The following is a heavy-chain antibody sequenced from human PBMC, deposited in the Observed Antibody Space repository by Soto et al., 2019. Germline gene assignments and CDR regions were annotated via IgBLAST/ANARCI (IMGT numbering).Heavy chain of an antibody. Sequence: EVQLVQSGAEVKKPGESLKISCKGSGYSFTSYWIGWVRQMPGKGLEWMGIIYPGDSDTRYSPSFQGQVTISADKSISTAYLQWSSLKASDTAMYYCARHNSEDYGDYYWARRYYGMDVWGQGTTVTVSS. CDR2: IYPGDSDT. CDR1: GYSFTSYW. J-gene: IGHJ6*02. D-gene: IGHD4-17*01. CDR3: ARHNSEDYGDYYWARRYYGMDV. V-gene: IGHV5-51*01.